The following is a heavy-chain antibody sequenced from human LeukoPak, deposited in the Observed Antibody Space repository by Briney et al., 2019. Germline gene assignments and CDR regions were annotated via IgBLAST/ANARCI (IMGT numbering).Heavy chain of an antibody. Sequence: PGGSLRLSCAASVFTFSSYDMLWVRKATGKGLVCVPFIRYEGSNKYYADSVKGRFTIPRDNSKNTLYLQMNSLRAEDTAVYYCAKFGGRDFWSGYNDYWGQGTLVTVSS. CDR2: IRYEGSNK. CDR3: AKFGGRDFWSGYNDY. CDR1: VFTFSSYD. D-gene: IGHD3-3*01. J-gene: IGHJ4*02. V-gene: IGHV3-30*02.